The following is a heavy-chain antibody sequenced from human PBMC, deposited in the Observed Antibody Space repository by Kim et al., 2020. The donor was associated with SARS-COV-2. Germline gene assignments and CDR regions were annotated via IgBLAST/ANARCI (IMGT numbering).Heavy chain of an antibody. Sequence: GESLKISCKGSGYSFTSYWIGWVRQMPGKGLEWMGIIYPGDSDTRYSPSFQGQVTISADKSISTAYLQWSSLKASDTAMYYCARNSWGYYGSGSYYYYGMDVWRQGTTVPVPS. CDR1: GYSFTSYW. V-gene: IGHV5-51*01. D-gene: IGHD3-10*01. CDR2: IYPGDSDT. J-gene: IGHJ6*02. CDR3: ARNSWGYYGSGSYYYYGMDV.